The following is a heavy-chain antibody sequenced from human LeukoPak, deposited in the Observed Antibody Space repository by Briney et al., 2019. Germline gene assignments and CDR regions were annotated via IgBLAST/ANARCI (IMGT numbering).Heavy chain of an antibody. Sequence: SETLSLTCTVSGGSISSYYWSWIRQPPGKGLEWIGYIYYSGSTNYNPSFKSRVTISVDTSKNQFSLKLSSVTAADTAVYYCARMMTGYYQFDYWGQGTLVTVSS. CDR2: IYYSGST. D-gene: IGHD3-9*01. J-gene: IGHJ4*02. CDR1: GGSISSYY. CDR3: ARMMTGYYQFDY. V-gene: IGHV4-59*08.